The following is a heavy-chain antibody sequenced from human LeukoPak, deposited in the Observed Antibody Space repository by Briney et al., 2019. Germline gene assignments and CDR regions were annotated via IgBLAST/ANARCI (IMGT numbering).Heavy chain of an antibody. CDR2: IYYSGST. Sequence: SETLSLTCTVSGGSISSSSYYWGWIRQPPGKGLGWIGSIYYSGSTYYNPSLKSRVTISVDTSKNQFSLKLSSVTAAGTAVYYCARPRGSSNAEYFQHWGQGTLVTVSS. D-gene: IGHD6-6*01. J-gene: IGHJ1*01. CDR1: GGSISSSSYY. CDR3: ARPRGSSNAEYFQH. V-gene: IGHV4-39*01.